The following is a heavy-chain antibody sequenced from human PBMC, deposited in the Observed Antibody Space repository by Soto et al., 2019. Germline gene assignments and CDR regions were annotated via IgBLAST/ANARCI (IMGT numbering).Heavy chain of an antibody. CDR1: GFTFSSCG. J-gene: IGHJ6*02. D-gene: IGHD3-3*01. Sequence: PGGSLRLSCAASGFTFSSCGMHWVRQAPGKGLEWVAVISYDGSNKYYADSVKGRFTISRDNSKNTLYLQMNSLRAEDTAVYYCAKSVGYDFWSNMDVWGQGTTVTVSS. CDR2: ISYDGSNK. V-gene: IGHV3-30*18. CDR3: AKSVGYDFWSNMDV.